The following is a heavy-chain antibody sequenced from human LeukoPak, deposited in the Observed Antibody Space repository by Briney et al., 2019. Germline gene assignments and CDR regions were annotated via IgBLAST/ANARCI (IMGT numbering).Heavy chain of an antibody. V-gene: IGHV3-48*01. CDR1: GFTFSSYS. Sequence: PGGSLRLSCAASGFTFSSYSMNWVRQAPGKGLEWVSYISSNSSTTYYAHSVKGRFTISRDNANNSLYMQMNSLRAEDTAVYYCARSRVVRYIPSYWYFDLWGRGTLVTVSS. CDR3: ARSRVVRYIPSYWYFDL. J-gene: IGHJ2*01. CDR2: ISSNSSTT. D-gene: IGHD2-15*01.